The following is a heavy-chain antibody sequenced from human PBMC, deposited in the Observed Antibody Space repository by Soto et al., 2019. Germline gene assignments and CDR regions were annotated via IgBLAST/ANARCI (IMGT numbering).Heavy chain of an antibody. CDR3: ARANSGPDY. CDR1: GFTFSSYA. Sequence: GGSLRLSCAASGFTFSSYAMHWVRQAPGKGLEWVAVISYDGSNKYYADSVKGRFTISRDNSITTAYMELSSLGSDDTAVYYCARANSGPDYWGQGTLVTVSS. V-gene: IGHV3-30-3*01. CDR2: ISYDGSNK. J-gene: IGHJ4*02.